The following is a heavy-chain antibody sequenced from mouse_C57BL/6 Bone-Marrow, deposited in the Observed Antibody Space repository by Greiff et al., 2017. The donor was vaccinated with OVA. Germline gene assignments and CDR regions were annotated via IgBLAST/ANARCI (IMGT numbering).Heavy chain of an antibody. Sequence: EVKLQESGPGLVKPSQSLSLTCSVTGYSITSGYYWNWIRQFPGNKLEWMGYISYDGSNNYNPSLKNRISITRDTSKNQFFLKLNSVTTEDTATYYCARDGGYYVDYYAMDYWGQGTSVTVSS. V-gene: IGHV3-6*01. CDR2: ISYDGSN. CDR3: ARDGGYYVDYYAMDY. J-gene: IGHJ4*01. CDR1: GYSITSGYY. D-gene: IGHD2-3*01.